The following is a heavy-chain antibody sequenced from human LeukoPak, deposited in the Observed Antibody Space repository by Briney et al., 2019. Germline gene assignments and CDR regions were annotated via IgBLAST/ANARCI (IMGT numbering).Heavy chain of an antibody. CDR2: ISAYNGNT. D-gene: IGHD5-12*01. J-gene: IGHJ5*02. CDR3: ARADRNSGYALTWFDP. Sequence: ASVTLSCTASAYAFTSYGISWVRQAHGQGKELMGCISAYNGNTKCAAKLQGSVAMTTDTSTSTGYMELRSLKSDDTAVYYCARADRNSGYALTWFDPWGQGTLVTVSS. V-gene: IGHV1-18*01. CDR1: AYAFTSYG.